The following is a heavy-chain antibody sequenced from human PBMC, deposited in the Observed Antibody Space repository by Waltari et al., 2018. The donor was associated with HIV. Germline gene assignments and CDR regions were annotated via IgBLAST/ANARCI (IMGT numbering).Heavy chain of an antibody. CDR1: GYTLSDYG. V-gene: IGHV1-18*01. CDR2: ISASNGDT. J-gene: IGHJ4*02. Sequence: QVQMVQSGDEVKKPGASVKVSCKASGYTLSDYGISWGRQAPGQGLEWMGWISASNGDTNYAQKFQGRVTLTTGTSTNTGYMDLRNLGLDDTAVYFCARTNYGGDSLSFDYWGQGTVITVSS. D-gene: IGHD2-21*02. CDR3: ARTNYGGDSLSFDY.